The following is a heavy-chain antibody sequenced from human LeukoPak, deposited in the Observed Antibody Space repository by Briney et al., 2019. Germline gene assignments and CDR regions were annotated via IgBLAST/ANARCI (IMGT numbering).Heavy chain of an antibody. V-gene: IGHV3-21*01. D-gene: IGHD6-6*01. CDR2: ISPSSSYI. CDR1: GFTFSNYN. J-gene: IGHJ3*02. Sequence: GGSLRLSCAASGFTFSNYNMYWVRQTPGKGLEWVSSISPSSSYIYYADSVKGRFTISRDNADNSLYLHMNSLRAGDTAVYYCAREYSGSMRAFDIWGQGTMVTVSS. CDR3: AREYSGSMRAFDI.